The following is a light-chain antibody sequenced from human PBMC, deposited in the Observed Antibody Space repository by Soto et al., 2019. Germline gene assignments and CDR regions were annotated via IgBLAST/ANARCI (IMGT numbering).Light chain of an antibody. CDR3: SSYTSSSVV. Sequence: QSVLTQPASVSGSPGQSITISCIGTSSDVGGYNYVSWYQQHPGKAPKLMIYDVSNRPLGVSNRFSGSKSGNTASLTISGLQAEDEADYYCSSYTSSSVVFGGGTKLTVL. CDR2: DVS. J-gene: IGLJ2*01. CDR1: SSDVGGYNY. V-gene: IGLV2-14*01.